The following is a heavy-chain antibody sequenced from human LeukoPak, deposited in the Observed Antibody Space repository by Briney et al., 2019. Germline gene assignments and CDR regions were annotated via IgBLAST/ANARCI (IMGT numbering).Heavy chain of an antibody. CDR2: ISSSGSTI. J-gene: IGHJ5*02. CDR3: ARGVTEPFRGVHFNWFDP. V-gene: IGHV3-48*03. D-gene: IGHD3-16*01. CDR1: GFTFSSYE. Sequence: PGGSLRLSCAASGFTFSSYEMNWVRQAPGKGLEWVSYISSSGSTIYYADSVKGRFTISRDNAKNSLYLQMNSLRAEDTAVYYCARGVTEPFRGVHFNWFDPWGQGTLVTVSS.